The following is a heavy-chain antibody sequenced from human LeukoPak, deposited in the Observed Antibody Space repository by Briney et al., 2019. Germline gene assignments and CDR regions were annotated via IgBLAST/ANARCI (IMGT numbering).Heavy chain of an antibody. D-gene: IGHD3-3*01. Sequence: GGSLRLSCAASGFTFSSYWMSWVRQAPGKGLEWVANIKQDGSEKYYVDSVKGRFTISRDNAKNSLYLQMNSLRAEDTAVYYCARVSLSYYDFWSGYYHWGQGTLVTVSS. CDR1: GFTFSSYW. CDR3: ARVSLSYYDFWSGYYH. CDR2: IKQDGSEK. V-gene: IGHV3-7*01. J-gene: IGHJ5*02.